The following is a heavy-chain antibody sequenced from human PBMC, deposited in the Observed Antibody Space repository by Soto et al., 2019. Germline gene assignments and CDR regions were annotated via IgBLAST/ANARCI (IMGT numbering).Heavy chain of an antibody. CDR3: GRESGETWDYEAS. D-gene: IGHD1-7*01. CDR1: GGSIRSYY. J-gene: IGHJ5*02. Sequence: SGSLSITCTVYGGSIRSYYWSWIRQPPGKGLEWIGNIYYSGNTHYNPSLKSRVTVSVDTSRNQFFLTLRSVTAADSAVYHCGRESGETWDYEASWGQGTPVTVSS. V-gene: IGHV4-59*12. CDR2: IYYSGNT.